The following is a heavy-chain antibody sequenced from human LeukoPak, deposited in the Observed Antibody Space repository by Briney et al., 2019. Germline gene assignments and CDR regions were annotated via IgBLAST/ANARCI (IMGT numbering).Heavy chain of an antibody. CDR3: SRLSSEDSYEWLLFPTPTNDAFDI. V-gene: IGHV4-39*07. J-gene: IGHJ3*02. CDR1: GGSISSSSYY. D-gene: IGHD3-3*01. Sequence: SETLSLTCTVSGGSISSSSYYWGWIRQPPGKGLEWIGRIYYSGSTYYNPSLKSRVTISVDTSKNQFSLKLSSVTAADTAGYYWSRLSSEDSYEWLLFPTPTNDAFDIWGQGTMVTVSS. CDR2: IYYSGST.